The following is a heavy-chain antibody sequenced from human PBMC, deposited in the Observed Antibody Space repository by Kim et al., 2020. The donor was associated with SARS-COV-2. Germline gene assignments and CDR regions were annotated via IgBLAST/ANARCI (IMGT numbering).Heavy chain of an antibody. J-gene: IGHJ4*02. V-gene: IGHV4-31*02. CDR3: ARETGIAARPRGYYFDY. Sequence: LKSRVTISVDTSKNQFSLKLSSVTAADTAVYYCARETGIAARPRGYYFDYWGQGTLVTVSS. D-gene: IGHD6-6*01.